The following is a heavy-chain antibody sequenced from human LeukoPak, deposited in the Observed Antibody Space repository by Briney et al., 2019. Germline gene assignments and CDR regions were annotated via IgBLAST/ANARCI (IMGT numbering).Heavy chain of an antibody. J-gene: IGHJ1*01. CDR1: GFTFADFG. CDR2: VNDDGRST. D-gene: IGHD5-24*01. V-gene: IGHV3-74*01. CDR3: AREGEMATAEYFQH. Sequence: GGSLRLSCAASGFTFADFGMSWVRQAPGKGLVWVSRVNDDGRSTHYADYVKGRFTVSRDNAKNSLYLQLNSLRVEDTAVYYCAREGEMATAEYFQHWGQGTLVTVSS.